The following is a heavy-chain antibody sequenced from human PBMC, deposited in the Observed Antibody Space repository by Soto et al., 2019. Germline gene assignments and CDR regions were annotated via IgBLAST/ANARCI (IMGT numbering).Heavy chain of an antibody. J-gene: IGHJ4*02. CDR1: GFTFSSYA. CDR3: AKILKGSSNSIPPELFDY. V-gene: IGHV3-23*01. Sequence: EVQLLESGGGLVQPGGSLRLSCAASGFTFSSYAMSWVRQAPGKGLEWVSAISGSGGSTYYADSVKGRFTISRDKSKNTLYLQMNSLRAEDTAVYYCAKILKGSSNSIPPELFDYWGQGTLVTVSS. CDR2: ISGSGGST. D-gene: IGHD6-6*01.